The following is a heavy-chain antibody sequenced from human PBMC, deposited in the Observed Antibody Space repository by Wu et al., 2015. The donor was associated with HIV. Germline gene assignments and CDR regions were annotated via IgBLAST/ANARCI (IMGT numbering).Heavy chain of an antibody. CDR2: FSPVFANP. CDR3: ARGDSSGWYSFDS. J-gene: IGHJ4*02. CDR1: GDGFTSYA. D-gene: IGHD6-19*01. Sequence: QVHLVQFGGEVKKPGSSVKVTCKASGDGFTSYAVSWVRQAPGQGLEWMGRFSPVFANPSYAQKFQGRITITADELTRTTYVEVSSLRSEDTAVYYCARGDSSGWYSFDSWGQGTLVIVSS. V-gene: IGHV1-69*15.